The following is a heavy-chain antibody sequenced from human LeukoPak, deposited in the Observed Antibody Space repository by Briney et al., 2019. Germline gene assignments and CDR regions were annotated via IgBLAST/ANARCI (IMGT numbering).Heavy chain of an antibody. CDR1: GGTLSRNY. J-gene: IGHJ3*02. CDR3: ARDRRRELLHAFDI. CDR2: IDYSEST. D-gene: IGHD1-26*01. Sequence: SETLSLTCTVSGGTLSRNYWSWIRQPPGKGLEWIAYIDYSESTNYNPSLESRLTISVDASKNQFSLKLGSVTAADTAVYYCARDRRRELLHAFDIWGQGTMVTVSS. V-gene: IGHV4-59*13.